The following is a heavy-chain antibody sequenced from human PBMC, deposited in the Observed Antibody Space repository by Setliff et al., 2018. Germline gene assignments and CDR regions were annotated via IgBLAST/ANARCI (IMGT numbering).Heavy chain of an antibody. CDR3: VRAVVIRGSKPLDS. CDR2: TKNKANAGYM. J-gene: IGHJ4*02. Sequence: GGSLRLSCAASGFTFSSYAMSWVRQAPGKGLEWVGRTKNKANAGYMEYAASVRDRSIISRDDSKNSLYLQMYSLKSDDTAVYYCVRAVVIRGSKPLDSWGQGTLVTVSS. CDR1: GFTFSSYA. D-gene: IGHD3-10*01. V-gene: IGHV3-72*01.